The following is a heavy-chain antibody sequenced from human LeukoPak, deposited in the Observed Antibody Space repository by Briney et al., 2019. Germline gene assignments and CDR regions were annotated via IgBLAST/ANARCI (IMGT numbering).Heavy chain of an antibody. CDR3: AKEPYSSSWSYYYYGMDV. CDR2: ISYDGSNK. V-gene: IGHV3-30*18. D-gene: IGHD6-13*01. CDR1: GFTFSSYG. J-gene: IGHJ6*02. Sequence: GGSLRLSCAASGFTFSSYGMHWVRQAPGKGLEWVAVISYDGSNKYYADSVKGRFTISRDNSKNTLYLQMNSLRAEDTAVYYCAKEPYSSSWSYYYYGMDVWGQGTTVTVSS.